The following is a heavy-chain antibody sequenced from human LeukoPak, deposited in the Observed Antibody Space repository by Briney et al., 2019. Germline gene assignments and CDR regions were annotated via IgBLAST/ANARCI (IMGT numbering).Heavy chain of an antibody. Sequence: GGSLRLSCAASGFTFSNFGMHWVRQAPGKGPEWVAFIRYDGSNKYYADSVKGRFTISRDNSKNTLYLQMNSLRPEDTSVYYCAKSPYDSSGYSSYYYMDVWGKGTTVTVSS. CDR2: IRYDGSNK. CDR1: GFTFSNFG. CDR3: AKSPYDSSGYSSYYYMDV. D-gene: IGHD3-22*01. V-gene: IGHV3-30*02. J-gene: IGHJ6*03.